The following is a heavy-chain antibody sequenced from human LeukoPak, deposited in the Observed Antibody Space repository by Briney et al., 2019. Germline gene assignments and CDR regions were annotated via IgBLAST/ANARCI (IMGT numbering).Heavy chain of an antibody. CDR1: GFSFNNAW. CDR2: IKSKTNGGTT. V-gene: IGHV3-15*07. J-gene: IGHJ5*02. Sequence: GGSLRLSCAASGFSFNNAWMNWGRQAPGKGLEWVGRIKSKTNGGTTEYAAPVKGRFTILRDDSKNTAYLQMNSLKTEDTAVYYCTRSYDRTTVTTTVNWFDPWGQGTLVTVSS. D-gene: IGHD4-17*01. CDR3: TRSYDRTTVTTTVNWFDP.